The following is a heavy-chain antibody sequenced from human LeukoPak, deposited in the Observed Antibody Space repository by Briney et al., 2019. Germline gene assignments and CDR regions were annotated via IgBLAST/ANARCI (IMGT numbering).Heavy chain of an antibody. Sequence: PGRSLRLSCAASGFTFSSYRMYWVRQAPGKGLEWAAIISYDASKEYYADSVKGRFTISRDNSKNTLYLQMNSLRAEDTAVYYCAKGETIFGVVTKAFDYWGQGTLVTVSS. CDR1: GFTFSSYR. J-gene: IGHJ4*02. D-gene: IGHD3-3*01. V-gene: IGHV3-33*06. CDR2: ISYDASKE. CDR3: AKGETIFGVVTKAFDY.